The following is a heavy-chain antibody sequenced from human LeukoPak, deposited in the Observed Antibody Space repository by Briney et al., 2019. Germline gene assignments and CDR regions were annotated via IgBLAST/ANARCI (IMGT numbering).Heavy chain of an antibody. D-gene: IGHD5-18*01. V-gene: IGHV1-3*01. CDR3: AREVSGYLSRHFDF. Sequence: ASVKVSCKASGYTFTNYAINWVRQAPGQGLERMGWISAGNGNTKYSQKFQGRVTFTRDTSASTAYMEVSSLRSEDTAVYYCAREVSGYLSRHFDFWGRGTLVTASS. CDR1: GYTFTNYA. J-gene: IGHJ2*01. CDR2: ISAGNGNT.